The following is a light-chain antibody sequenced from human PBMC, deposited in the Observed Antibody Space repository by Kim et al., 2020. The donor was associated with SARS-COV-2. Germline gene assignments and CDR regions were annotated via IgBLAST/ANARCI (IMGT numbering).Light chain of an antibody. CDR3: QTWGTGIWV. Sequence: QPVLTQSPSASASLGASVKLTCTLSSGHSKYAIAWHQQQLQKGPRYLMKLNSDGSHNKGDGIPDRFSGSSSGAERYLIISSLQSEDEADYYCQTWGTGIWVFGGGTQLTVL. J-gene: IGLJ3*02. CDR2: LNSDGSH. CDR1: SGHSKYA. V-gene: IGLV4-69*01.